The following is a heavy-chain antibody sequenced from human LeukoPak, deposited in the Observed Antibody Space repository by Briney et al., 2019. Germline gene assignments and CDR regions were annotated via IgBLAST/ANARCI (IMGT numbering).Heavy chain of an antibody. D-gene: IGHD2/OR15-2a*01. J-gene: IGHJ4*02. Sequence: GGSLRLSCAASGFTFSSYWMSWVRQAPGKGLEWVSAISGDSKYIYYTDSVKGRFTISRDNAKNSVFLQMNSLRVEDTAVYYCTRDATYYLRYGYFDYWGQGTLVTVSS. CDR1: GFTFSSYW. CDR2: ISGDSKYI. V-gene: IGHV3-21*01. CDR3: TRDATYYLRYGYFDY.